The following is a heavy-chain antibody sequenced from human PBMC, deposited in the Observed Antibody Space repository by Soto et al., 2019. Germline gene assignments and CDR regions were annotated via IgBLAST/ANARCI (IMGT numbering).Heavy chain of an antibody. J-gene: IGHJ6*02. Sequence: QVQLVQSGAEVKKPGSSVKVSCKASGGTFSSYAISWVRQAPGHGLEWMGGIIPIFGTANYAQQFQGRVTITADESTSTAYMELSSLSSEDTAVYYSARSYVEMATTVYYGMDVWGQGTTVTVSS. D-gene: IGHD5-12*01. CDR1: GGTFSSYA. CDR3: ARSYVEMATTVYYGMDV. CDR2: IIPIFGTA. V-gene: IGHV1-69*01.